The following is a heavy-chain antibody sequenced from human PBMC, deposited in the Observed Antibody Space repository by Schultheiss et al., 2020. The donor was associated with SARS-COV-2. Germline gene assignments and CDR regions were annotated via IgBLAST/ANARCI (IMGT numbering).Heavy chain of an antibody. CDR2: ISYDGSNK. V-gene: IGHV3-30*18. Sequence: GGSLRLSCAASGFTFSSYGMHWVRQAPGKGLEWVAVISYDGSNKYYADSVKGRFTISRDNSKNTLYLQMNSLRAEDTAVYYCANDPSRVYDFWSGYYKYYYYYMDVWGKGTTVTVSS. CDR3: ANDPSRVYDFWSGYYKYYYYYMDV. D-gene: IGHD3-3*01. CDR1: GFTFSSYG. J-gene: IGHJ6*03.